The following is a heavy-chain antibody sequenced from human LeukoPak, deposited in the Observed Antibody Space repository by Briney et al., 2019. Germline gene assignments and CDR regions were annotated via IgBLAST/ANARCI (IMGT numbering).Heavy chain of an antibody. Sequence: ASVKVSCKASGYTFTSYGISWVRQAPGQGLEWMGWISAYNGSTNYAQKLQGRVTMTTDTSTSTAYMELRSLRSDDTAVYYCARQGRNYDFWSGYPDTNWFDPWGQGTLVTVSS. J-gene: IGHJ5*02. CDR3: ARQGRNYDFWSGYPDTNWFDP. CDR1: GYTFTSYG. V-gene: IGHV1-18*01. D-gene: IGHD3-3*01. CDR2: ISAYNGST.